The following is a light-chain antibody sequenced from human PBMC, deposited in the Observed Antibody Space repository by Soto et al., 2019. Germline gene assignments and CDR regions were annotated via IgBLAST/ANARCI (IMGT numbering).Light chain of an antibody. CDR1: SSNIGRNA. CDR2: SNN. Sequence: QAVVTQPPSASGTPGQRVTISCSGSSSNIGRNAVNWYQQLPGTAPKLLIYSNNTRPSGVPDRFSGSKSGTSASLAISGLQSEDEADYYCAAWDDSLNGRVFGGGTKLTVL. CDR3: AAWDDSLNGRV. J-gene: IGLJ3*02. V-gene: IGLV1-44*01.